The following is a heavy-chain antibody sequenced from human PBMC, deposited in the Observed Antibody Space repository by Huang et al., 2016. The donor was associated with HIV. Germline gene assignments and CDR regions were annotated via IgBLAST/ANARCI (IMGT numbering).Heavy chain of an antibody. V-gene: IGHV3-21*01. CDR1: GFSFGSYN. CDR3: ARAYCGGDCYPGVTYRNGMDV. CDR2: IRVSRNYI. Sequence: QLVESGGGLVRPGGSLRISCATSGFSFGSYNMNWVRQAPGKGLECVSSIRVSRNYIEYADSVKGRFTTSRDNVKKSLYLQMHSLRADDTAVYYCARAYCGGDCYPGVTYRNGMDVWGQGTTVTVSS. D-gene: IGHD2-21*02. J-gene: IGHJ6*02.